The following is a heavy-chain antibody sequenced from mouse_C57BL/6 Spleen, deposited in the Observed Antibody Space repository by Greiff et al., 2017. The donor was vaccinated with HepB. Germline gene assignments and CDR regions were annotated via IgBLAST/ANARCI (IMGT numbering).Heavy chain of an antibody. Sequence: EVQLQQSGPELVKPGASVKIPCKASGYTFTDYNMDWVKQSHGKSLEWIGDINPNNGGTIYNQKFKGKATLTVDNDSSTAYMELRSLTSEDTAVYYCARAPYDYRLAMDYWGQGTSVTVSS. CDR3: ARAPYDYRLAMDY. CDR1: GYTFTDYN. D-gene: IGHD2-4*01. CDR2: INPNNGGT. J-gene: IGHJ4*01. V-gene: IGHV1-18*01.